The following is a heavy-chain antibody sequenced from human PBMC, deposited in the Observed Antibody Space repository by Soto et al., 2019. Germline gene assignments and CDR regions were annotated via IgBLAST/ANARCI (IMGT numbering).Heavy chain of an antibody. D-gene: IGHD6-13*01. Sequence: GASVKVSCKASGYTFSSHATHWVRQAPGQRLEWMGWINGGNGDTKYSQKFQDRVTITRDTSTSTVYMELNSLTSEDTAIYYCARDNSRTFPAAPGDKKSDSSGWWFDPWGQGTLVTVSS. CDR3: ARDNSRTFPAAPGDKKSDSSGWWFDP. J-gene: IGHJ5*02. CDR2: INGGNGDT. V-gene: IGHV1-3*01. CDR1: GYTFSSHA.